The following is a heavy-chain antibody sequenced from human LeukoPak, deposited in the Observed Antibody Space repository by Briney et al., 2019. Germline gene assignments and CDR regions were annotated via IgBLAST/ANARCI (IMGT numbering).Heavy chain of an antibody. D-gene: IGHD1-1*01. J-gene: IGHJ4*02. Sequence: PGGSLRLSCAASGFTFSDYSMNWVRQAPGKGLEWVAVISDDGRNKKYADSVRGRFTISRDDSNNTLYLQMNSLRAEDTGVYYCAKDRETTASGTFDYWGQGTLVTVSS. V-gene: IGHV3-30*18. CDR1: GFTFSDYS. CDR2: ISDDGRNK. CDR3: AKDRETTASGTFDY.